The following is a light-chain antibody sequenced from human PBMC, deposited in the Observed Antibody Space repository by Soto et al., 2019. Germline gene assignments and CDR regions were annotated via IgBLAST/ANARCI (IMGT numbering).Light chain of an antibody. J-gene: IGKJ4*01. CDR2: DAS. CDR1: QSVSSN. V-gene: IGKV3-11*01. CDR3: QQRSDWPT. Sequence: EVVLTKSPATLSLSPGERATLSCRARQSVSSNLAWYQQKGDQAPRLLIYDASKRATGIPARFSGSGSGTDFTLSISSLEPEDFAVYYCQQRSDWPTFGGGTNV.